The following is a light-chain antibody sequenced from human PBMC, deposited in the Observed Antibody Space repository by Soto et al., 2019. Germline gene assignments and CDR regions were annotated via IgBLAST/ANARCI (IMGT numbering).Light chain of an antibody. V-gene: IGKV3-15*01. J-gene: IGKJ4*01. Sequence: EIVMTQSPATLSVSPGERATLSCRASQSVSSNLAWYQQKPGQTPKLLIYVASTRATGIPARFSGSGSGNKFTLTISSLQSEDFAVYYCQQYNVWPLTFGGGTKVEFK. CDR1: QSVSSN. CDR3: QQYNVWPLT. CDR2: VAS.